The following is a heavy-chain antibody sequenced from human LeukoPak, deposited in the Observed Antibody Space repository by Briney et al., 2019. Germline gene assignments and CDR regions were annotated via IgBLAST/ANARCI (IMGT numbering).Heavy chain of an antibody. CDR3: AREKGSYYDFW. D-gene: IGHD3-3*01. Sequence: ASVKVSCKASGYTFTSYGISWVRQAPGQGLEWMGWISAYNGNTNYAQKLQGRVTMTRDASISTAYMELSRLRSDDTAVYYCAREKGSYYDFWGGQGTLVTVSS. J-gene: IGHJ4*02. CDR1: GYTFTSYG. V-gene: IGHV1-18*01. CDR2: ISAYNGNT.